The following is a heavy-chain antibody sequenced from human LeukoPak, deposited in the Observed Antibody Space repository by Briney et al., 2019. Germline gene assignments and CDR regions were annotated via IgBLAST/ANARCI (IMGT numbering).Heavy chain of an antibody. CDR3: ARETYYYESSGYYPSYFDY. CDR1: AYTFTSYY. CDR2: IDPSGGST. J-gene: IGHJ4*02. D-gene: IGHD3-22*01. Sequence: GASVKVSCKASAYTFTSYYIHWVRQAPGQGLEWMAMIDPSGGSTTYAQRFQGRVTVTRDTSTSTVYMEVNSLRSEDTAVYFCARETYYYESSGYYPSYFDYWGQGTPVTVSS. V-gene: IGHV1-46*01.